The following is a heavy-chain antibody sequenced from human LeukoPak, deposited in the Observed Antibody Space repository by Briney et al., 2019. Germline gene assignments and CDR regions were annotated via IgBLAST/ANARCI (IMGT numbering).Heavy chain of an antibody. CDR3: AREKGSSNYDS. CDR2: INGCGSST. Sequence: TGGSLRLSCAASGFTFKSYWVHWVRQVPGKGLVWVSRINGCGSSTAYADSVKRRFTISRDNAKNTLYLQMNSLRAEDTAVYYCAREKGSSNYDSWGQGTLVPVSS. D-gene: IGHD4-11*01. CDR1: GFTFKSYW. J-gene: IGHJ5*01. V-gene: IGHV3-74*03.